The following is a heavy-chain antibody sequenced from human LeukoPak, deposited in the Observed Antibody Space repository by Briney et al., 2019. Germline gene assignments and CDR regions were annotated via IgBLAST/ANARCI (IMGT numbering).Heavy chain of an antibody. CDR1: GGSISSGSYY. CDR2: MYTRGIT. CDR3: ATTYYYDSSGYYYDNDY. D-gene: IGHD3-22*01. V-gene: IGHV4-61*02. J-gene: IGHJ4*02. Sequence: SATLSLTCPVAGGSISSGSYYWSWIRQPAGEGLGWICRMYTRGITNYNPSRRRRFNIEVDTSKNQFSLKLSSVTAADTAVYYCATTYYYDSSGYYYDNDYWGQGTLVTVSS.